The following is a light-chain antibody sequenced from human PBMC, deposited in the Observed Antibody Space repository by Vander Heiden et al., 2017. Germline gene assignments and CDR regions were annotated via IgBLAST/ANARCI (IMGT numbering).Light chain of an antibody. CDR3: ESYASFDTPWI. CDR2: DVS. Sequence: SALTQPASVSGSPGQSITLSCTGINNDYVSWYQHLPGSAPKLLIYDVSSRPSGLSTRFSGSRSGNAASLTISGRPTADEGVYDCESYASFDTPWIFGGGTKVTVL. J-gene: IGLJ2*01. CDR1: NNDY. V-gene: IGLV2-14*03.